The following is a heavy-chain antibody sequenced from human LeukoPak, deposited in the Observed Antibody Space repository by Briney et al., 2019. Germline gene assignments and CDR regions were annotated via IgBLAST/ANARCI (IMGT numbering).Heavy chain of an antibody. J-gene: IGHJ4*02. D-gene: IGHD3-16*02. Sequence: PGRSLRLSCAASGFTFSSYGMHWVRQAPGKGLEWVAVISYDGSNKYYADSVKGRFTISRDNSKNTLYLQMNSLRAEDAAVYYCAKEFYDYVWGSYRPDYWGQGTLVTVSS. CDR2: ISYDGSNK. CDR1: GFTFSSYG. V-gene: IGHV3-30*18. CDR3: AKEFYDYVWGSYRPDY.